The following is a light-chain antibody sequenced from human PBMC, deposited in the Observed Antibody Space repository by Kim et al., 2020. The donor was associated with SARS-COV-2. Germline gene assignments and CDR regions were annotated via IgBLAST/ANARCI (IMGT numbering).Light chain of an antibody. J-gene: IGKJ4*01. CDR3: QQHYNWPLT. CDR2: DAS. V-gene: IGKV3-15*01. CDR1: QSVSSY. Sequence: EIVMTQSPATLSLSPGERATLSCRASQSVSSYLAWYQQKPGQAPRLLIYDASTRATGIPARFSGSGSGTEFTLTISSLQPEDFAVYYCQQHYNWPLTFGEGTKVDIK.